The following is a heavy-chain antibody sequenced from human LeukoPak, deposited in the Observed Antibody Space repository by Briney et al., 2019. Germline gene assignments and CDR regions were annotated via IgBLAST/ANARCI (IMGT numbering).Heavy chain of an antibody. D-gene: IGHD6-13*01. Sequence: GGSLRLSCAASGFTFSRYWMSWVRLAPGKGLEWVANMNQDGSEIYHVASVKDRFTISRDNAKNSLYLQMNSLRAEDTAVYYCARSDGSSWYSLHEYWGQGTLVTVSS. CDR3: ARSDGSSWYSLHEY. J-gene: IGHJ4*02. CDR1: GFTFSRYW. CDR2: MNQDGSEI. V-gene: IGHV3-7*01.